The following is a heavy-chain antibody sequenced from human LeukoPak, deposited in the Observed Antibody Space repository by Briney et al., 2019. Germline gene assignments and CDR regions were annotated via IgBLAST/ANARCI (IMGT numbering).Heavy chain of an antibody. CDR2: INPKTGVT. CDR1: GYTFTDYY. CDR3: ARSYSSGWYGDWYFDL. V-gene: IGHV1-2*02. Sequence: ASVKVSCKASGYTFTDYYLHWVRQASGHGLEWMGWINPKTGVTKYAQNFQGRVTMTRDTSISTAYMEVSRLRSDDTAVYYCARSYSSGWYGDWYFDLWGRGTLVTVSS. D-gene: IGHD6-19*01. J-gene: IGHJ2*01.